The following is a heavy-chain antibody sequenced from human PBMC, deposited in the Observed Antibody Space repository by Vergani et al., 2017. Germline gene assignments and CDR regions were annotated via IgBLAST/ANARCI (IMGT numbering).Heavy chain of an antibody. J-gene: IGHJ4*02. V-gene: IGHV4-61*02. CDR1: GESIRSGSHY. CDR3: ARETRGGPTDY. D-gene: IGHD2-15*01. CDR2: IHTGGST. Sequence: QVKLQESGPGLLKPSQTLSLTCTVSGESIRSGSHYWSWIRQPAGKGPEWIGHIHTGGSTDLNPSFKSRVSISVDTSKSQFSLKLNSVTVADTAVYYCARETRGGPTDYWGQGTLVTVSS.